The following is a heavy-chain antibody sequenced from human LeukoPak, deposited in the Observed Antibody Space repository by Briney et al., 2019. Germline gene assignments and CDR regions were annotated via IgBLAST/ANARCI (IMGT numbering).Heavy chain of an antibody. D-gene: IGHD3-9*01. CDR1: GFTFSSYA. CDR2: ISSSSGTM. V-gene: IGHV3-48*01. Sequence: QPGGSLRLSCAASGFTFSSYAMNWVRQAPGKGLEWVSYISSSSGTMYYADSVKGRFTISRDTANNSLFLQMSTLRAEDTAIYYCAREMTGCHSSAIDHWGQGTLVTVSS. CDR3: AREMTGCHSSAIDH. J-gene: IGHJ4*02.